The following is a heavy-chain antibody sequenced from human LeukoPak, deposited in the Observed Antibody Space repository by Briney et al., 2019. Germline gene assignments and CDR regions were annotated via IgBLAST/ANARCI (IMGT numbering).Heavy chain of an antibody. CDR3: AGESIAARASPF. V-gene: IGHV3-21*01. Sequence: PGGSLRLSCTASDFTFSTYSMNWVRQAPGKGLEWVSSISSSSNYIYYADSVKGRFTISRDNAKDSLYLQMNSLRAEDTAVYYCAGESIAARASPFWGQGTLVTVSS. D-gene: IGHD6-6*01. J-gene: IGHJ4*02. CDR1: DFTFSTYS. CDR2: ISSSSNYI.